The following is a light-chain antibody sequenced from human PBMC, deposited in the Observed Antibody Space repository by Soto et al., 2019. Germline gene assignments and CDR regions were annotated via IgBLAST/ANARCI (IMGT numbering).Light chain of an antibody. CDR1: QSVTSNY. CDR2: GAS. Sequence: EIVLTQSPGTLSLSPGERVTLSCRSSQSVTSNYLAWYQQKPGQAPRLLIYGASSRATGIPDRFSGSGSGTDFTLTISRLEPEDFAVYYCQQYGSSPFTFGPGTKGDI. V-gene: IGKV3-20*01. CDR3: QQYGSSPFT. J-gene: IGKJ3*01.